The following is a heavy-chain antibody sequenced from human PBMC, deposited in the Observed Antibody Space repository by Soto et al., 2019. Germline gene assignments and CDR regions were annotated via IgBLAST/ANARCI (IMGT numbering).Heavy chain of an antibody. D-gene: IGHD3-10*01. CDR2: IKQDGSEK. Sequence: GGSLRLSCAASGFTFSSYWMSWVRQAPGKGLEWVANIKQDGSEKYYVDSEKGRFTISRDNAKNSLYLQMNSLRAEDTAVYYCAREGVGRTFDIWGQGTMVTVSS. V-gene: IGHV3-7*01. J-gene: IGHJ3*02. CDR1: GFTFSSYW. CDR3: AREGVGRTFDI.